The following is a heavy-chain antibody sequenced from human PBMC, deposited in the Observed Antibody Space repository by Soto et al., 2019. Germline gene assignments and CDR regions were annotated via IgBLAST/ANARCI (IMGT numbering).Heavy chain of an antibody. V-gene: IGHV3-21*02. CDR1: GFTFSSYD. CDR2: ITSSSTYM. Sequence: EVQLVESGGGLVKPGGSLRLSCAASGFTFSSYDMNWVRQAPGKGPEWVSSITSSSTYMNYADSVKGRFTTSRDNAGNSLYLQMNSLRAEDTAVYYCARVGMASGNGYGSGSYDIWGQGTLITVSS. CDR3: ARVGMASGNGYGSGSYDI. D-gene: IGHD3-10*01. J-gene: IGHJ4*02.